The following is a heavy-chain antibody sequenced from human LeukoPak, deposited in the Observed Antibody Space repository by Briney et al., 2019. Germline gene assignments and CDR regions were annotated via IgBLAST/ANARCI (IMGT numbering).Heavy chain of an antibody. CDR2: INHSGST. Sequence: PSETLSLTCAVSGGSISSNSYYWGWIRQPPWKGLEWIGEINHSGSTNYNPSLKSRVTISVDTSKNQFSLKLSSVTAADTAVYYCARLTKNDSGSFRFGKKKRGYMDVWGKGTTVTISS. D-gene: IGHD3-10*01. V-gene: IGHV4-39*07. J-gene: IGHJ6*03. CDR3: ARLTKNDSGSFRFGKKKRGYMDV. CDR1: GGSISSNSYY.